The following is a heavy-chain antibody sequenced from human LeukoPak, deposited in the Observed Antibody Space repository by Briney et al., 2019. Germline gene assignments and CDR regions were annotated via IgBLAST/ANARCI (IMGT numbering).Heavy chain of an antibody. CDR3: ATPPTVTRNY. Sequence: GGSLRLSCAASGFTFSSYAMSWVRQAPGKGLEWVSSINGNGGRTYYADSVKGRCTISRDNSKNTLFLQMNSLRAEDTAVYYCATPPTVTRNYWGQGTLVTVSS. CDR2: INGNGGRT. CDR1: GFTFSSYA. V-gene: IGHV3-23*01. D-gene: IGHD4-17*01. J-gene: IGHJ4*02.